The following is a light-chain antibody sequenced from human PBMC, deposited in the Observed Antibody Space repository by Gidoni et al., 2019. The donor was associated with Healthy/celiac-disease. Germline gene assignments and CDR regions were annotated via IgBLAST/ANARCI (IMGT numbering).Light chain of an antibody. Sequence: DIQLTQSPSSLSASVADRVTITCRASQSISSYLNWYQQKPGKAPKLLIYAASSLQSGFPSRFSGSGSGTDFTLTISSLQPEDFATYYCQQSYSTPYTFGQGTKLEIK. CDR1: QSISSY. CDR2: AAS. CDR3: QQSYSTPYT. J-gene: IGKJ2*01. V-gene: IGKV1-39*01.